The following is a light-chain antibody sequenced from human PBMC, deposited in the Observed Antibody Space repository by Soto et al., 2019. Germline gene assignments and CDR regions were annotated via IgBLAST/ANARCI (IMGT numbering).Light chain of an antibody. J-gene: IGKJ5*01. Sequence: EIVLTQSPATLSLSPGERATLSCRASQSVSSYLAWYQQKPGQAPRLLIYDAFNRATGIPARFSGSGSGTDFTLTISSLEPEDFAVYYCQQRSNWPPSITFGQGTRLEI. CDR1: QSVSSY. CDR3: QQRSNWPPSIT. CDR2: DAF. V-gene: IGKV3-11*01.